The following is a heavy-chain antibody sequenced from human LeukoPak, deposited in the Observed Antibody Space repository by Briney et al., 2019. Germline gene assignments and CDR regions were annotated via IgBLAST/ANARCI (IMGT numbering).Heavy chain of an antibody. D-gene: IGHD6-6*01. CDR1: GASITSYY. J-gene: IGHJ5*02. CDR3: ARGYSSSVNWFDP. V-gene: IGHV4-59*08. Sequence: SETLSLTCTVSGASITSYYWSWIRQPAGKGLEWIGYIYYSGSTNYNPSLKSRVTISVDTSKNQFSLKLSSVTAADTAVYYCARGYSSSVNWFDPWGQGTLVTVSS. CDR2: IYYSGST.